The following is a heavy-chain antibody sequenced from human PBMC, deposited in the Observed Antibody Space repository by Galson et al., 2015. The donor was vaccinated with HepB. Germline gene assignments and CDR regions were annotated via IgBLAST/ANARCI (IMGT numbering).Heavy chain of an antibody. D-gene: IGHD3-16*01. V-gene: IGHV3-33*01. J-gene: IGHJ6*03. CDR2: IWYDGSNE. CDR1: GFTFSNYA. Sequence: SLRLSCAASGFTFSNYAMHWVRQAPGKGLEWVAHIWYDGSNENYAASVKGRFTISRDNSKNTVYLQMDRLKVEDTAVFYCARAFGDGVMDVWGKGTTVIVSS. CDR3: ARAFGDGVMDV.